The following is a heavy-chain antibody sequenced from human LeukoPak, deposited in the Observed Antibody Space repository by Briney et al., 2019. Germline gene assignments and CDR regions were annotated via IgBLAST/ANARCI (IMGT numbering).Heavy chain of an antibody. CDR2: IIPIFGTA. CDR1: GGTFSSYA. CDR3: ARGTRREMATIDY. D-gene: IGHD5-24*01. V-gene: IGHV1-69*13. Sequence: GASVKVSCKASGGTFSSYAISWVRQAPGQGLEWMGGIIPIFGTAIYAQKFQGRVTITADESTSTAYMELSSLRSEDTAVYYCARGTRREMATIDYWGQGTLVTVSS. J-gene: IGHJ4*02.